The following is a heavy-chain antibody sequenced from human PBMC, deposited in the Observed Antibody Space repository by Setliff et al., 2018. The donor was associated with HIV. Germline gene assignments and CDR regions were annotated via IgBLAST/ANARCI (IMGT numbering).Heavy chain of an antibody. CDR1: GGSFSAYH. CDR3: ARGRDYTGSWFRPFYLDF. V-gene: IGHV4-34*01. D-gene: IGHD3-3*01. J-gene: IGHJ4*01. Sequence: KPSETLSLTCAVYGGSFSAYHWSWIRQTPGKGLEWLGEINHSGSTAYNLALGSRVSMSIDTSKNQFSLKLTSVTAADTAIYYCARGRDYTGSWFRPFYLDFWGHGNLVTVSS. CDR2: INHSGST.